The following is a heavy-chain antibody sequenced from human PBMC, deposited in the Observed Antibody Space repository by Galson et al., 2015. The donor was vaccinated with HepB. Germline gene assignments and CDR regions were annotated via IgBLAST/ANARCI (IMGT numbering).Heavy chain of an antibody. CDR1: GFTLSSYA. D-gene: IGHD5/OR15-5a*01. J-gene: IGHJ3*02. Sequence: SLRLSCAASGFTLSSYAMNWVRQAPGKGLEWLSYISSSGSSIYYADSVRGRFTISRDNAKNSLYLQMNSLRAEDTAVYYCAKCRAMCTFDIWGQGTMVTVSS. CDR3: AKCRAMCTFDI. V-gene: IGHV3-48*03. CDR2: ISSSGSSI.